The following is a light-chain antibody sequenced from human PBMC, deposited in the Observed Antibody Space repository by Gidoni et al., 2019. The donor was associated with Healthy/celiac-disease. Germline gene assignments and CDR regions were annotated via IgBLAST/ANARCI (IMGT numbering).Light chain of an antibody. CDR3: CSYAGSYV. CDR2: DVS. J-gene: IGLJ1*01. Sequence: QSALTQPRSVSGSPGQSVTISCTGTSSDVGGYNYVSWYQQHPGKAPKLMIYDVSKQPSGVPDRFSGSKSGNTASLTISGLQAEDEADYYCCSYAGSYVFGTGTKVTVX. CDR1: SSDVGGYNY. V-gene: IGLV2-11*01.